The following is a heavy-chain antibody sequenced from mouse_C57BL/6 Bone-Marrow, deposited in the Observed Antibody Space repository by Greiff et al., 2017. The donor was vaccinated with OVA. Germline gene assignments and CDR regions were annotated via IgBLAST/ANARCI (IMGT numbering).Heavy chain of an antibody. CDR1: GFSLTSYG. CDR2: IWSGGST. J-gene: IGHJ2*01. Sequence: QVQLQQSGPGLVQPSQSLSITCTASGFSLTSYGVHWVRQSPGKGLEWLGVIWSGGSTDYNAAFISRLSISKDNSKSQVFFKMNSLQADDTAIYYCARKDYYGSSLDYWGQGTTLTVSS. V-gene: IGHV2-2*01. D-gene: IGHD1-1*01. CDR3: ARKDYYGSSLDY.